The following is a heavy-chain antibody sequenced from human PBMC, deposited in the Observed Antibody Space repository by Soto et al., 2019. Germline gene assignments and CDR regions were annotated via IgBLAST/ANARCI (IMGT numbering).Heavy chain of an antibody. D-gene: IGHD3-22*01. Sequence: PSETLSLTCAVYGGSFSGYYWSWIRQLPGKGLEWIGEINHSGSTNYNPSLKSRVTISVDTSKNQFSLKLSSVTAADTAVYYCASGPSGYYDSSGYTQPFDYWGQGTLVTVSS. V-gene: IGHV4-34*01. J-gene: IGHJ4*02. CDR2: INHSGST. CDR3: ASGPSGYYDSSGYTQPFDY. CDR1: GGSFSGYY.